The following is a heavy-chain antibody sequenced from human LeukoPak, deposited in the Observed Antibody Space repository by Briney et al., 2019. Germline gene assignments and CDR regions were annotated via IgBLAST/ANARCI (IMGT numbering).Heavy chain of an antibody. Sequence: SETLSLTCTVSGYSISSGYYWGWIRQPPGKGLEWIGSIYHSGSTYYNPSLKGRVTISVDTSKNQFSLKLSSVTAADTAVYYCARGGTVAAVDYWGQGTLVTVSS. J-gene: IGHJ4*02. V-gene: IGHV4-38-2*02. CDR2: IYHSGST. CDR3: ARGGTVAAVDY. D-gene: IGHD6-13*01. CDR1: GYSISSGYY.